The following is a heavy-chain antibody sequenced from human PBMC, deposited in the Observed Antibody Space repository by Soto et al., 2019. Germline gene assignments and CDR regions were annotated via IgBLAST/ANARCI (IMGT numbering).Heavy chain of an antibody. J-gene: IGHJ6*02. D-gene: IGHD2-2*01. CDR3: ARLDIVVVPAAIYYYGMDV. CDR1: GYSFTSYW. Sequence: RGESLKISCKGSGYSFTSYWIGWVRQMPGKGLEWMGIIYPGDSDTRYSPSFQGQVTISADKSISTAYLQWSSLKASDTAMYYCARLDIVVVPAAIYYYGMDVWGQGTTVTVSS. CDR2: IYPGDSDT. V-gene: IGHV5-51*01.